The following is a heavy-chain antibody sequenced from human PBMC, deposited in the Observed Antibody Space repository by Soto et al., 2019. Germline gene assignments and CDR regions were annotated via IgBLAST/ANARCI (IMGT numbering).Heavy chain of an antibody. J-gene: IGHJ4*02. CDR1: GFSFSSNS. CDR2: ISSSSSNI. CDR3: ARDISVYFFNN. D-gene: IGHD3-10*01. V-gene: IGHV3-48*01. Sequence: GGSLRLSCAASGFSFSSNSMNWVRQAPGKGLELISYISSSSSNIYYADSVKGRFTISRDNAKNSLYLQMNSLRVEDTAVYYCARDISVYFFNNWGQGALVTVSS.